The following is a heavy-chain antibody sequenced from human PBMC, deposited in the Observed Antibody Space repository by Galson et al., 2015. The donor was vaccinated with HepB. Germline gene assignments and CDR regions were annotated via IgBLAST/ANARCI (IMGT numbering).Heavy chain of an antibody. J-gene: IGHJ4*02. CDR1: GFTFSNYA. Sequence: SLRLSCAASGFTFSNYAMNWVRQVPGKGLEWVSGIDSGGRTHYRDSARGRFTVSRDNSKNTLYLHMNSLRAEDTAVYHCTKCADGGNPLWLHFDYWGQGTLVTASP. CDR2: IDSGGRT. V-gene: IGHV3-23*01. D-gene: IGHD5-18*01. CDR3: TKCADGGNPLWLHFDY.